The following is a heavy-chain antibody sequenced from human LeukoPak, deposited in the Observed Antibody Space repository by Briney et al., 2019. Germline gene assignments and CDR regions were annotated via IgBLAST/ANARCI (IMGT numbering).Heavy chain of an antibody. J-gene: IGHJ3*02. V-gene: IGHV3-21*01. CDR1: GFTFSSYR. Sequence: GGSLRLSCAASGFTFSSYRMYWVRQAPGKGLEWVSCISSSSTYIYYADSVKGRFSISRDNAKNSLYLQMNSLRAEDTAVYYCARGRSPGAFDIWGQGTMVTVSS. CDR2: ISSSSTYI. CDR3: ARGRSPGAFDI.